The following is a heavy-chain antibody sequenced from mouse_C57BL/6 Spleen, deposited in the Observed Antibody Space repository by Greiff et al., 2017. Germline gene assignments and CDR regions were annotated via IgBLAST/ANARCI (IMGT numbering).Heavy chain of an antibody. D-gene: IGHD2-10*02. CDR1: GFNIKDYY. V-gene: IGHV1-77*01. Sequence: LQESGAELVKPGASVKLSCTASGFNIKDYYMHWVKQRPGQGLEWIGKIGPGSGSTYYNEKFKGKATLTADKSSSTAYMQLSSLTSEDSAVYFCARKEEYDHYYAMDYWGQGTSVIVSS. J-gene: IGHJ4*01. CDR3: ARKEEYDHYYAMDY. CDR2: IGPGSGST.